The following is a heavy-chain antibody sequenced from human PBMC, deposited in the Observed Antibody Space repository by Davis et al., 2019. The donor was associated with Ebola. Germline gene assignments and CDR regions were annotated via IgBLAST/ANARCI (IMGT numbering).Heavy chain of an antibody. J-gene: IGHJ6*04. Sequence: PGGSLRLSCAASGLIFNNYWMSWIRQAPGKGPEWVAIIKEDGGEKYYVDSVKGRFTITRDNAKNSLYLQMNSLRAEDTAVYYCARAPASGSYYYYYGMDVWGKGTTVTVSS. V-gene: IGHV3-7*01. CDR1: GLIFNNYW. CDR2: IKEDGGEK. D-gene: IGHD1-26*01. CDR3: ARAPASGSYYYYYGMDV.